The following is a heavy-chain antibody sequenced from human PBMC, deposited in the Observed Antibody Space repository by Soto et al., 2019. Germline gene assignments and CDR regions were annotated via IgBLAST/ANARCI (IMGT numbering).Heavy chain of an antibody. CDR3: ARGEITYYYGSGSYYFDY. CDR2: IYYSGST. J-gene: IGHJ4*02. Sequence: SLTCTVSAGSISSYYWSWIRQPPGKGLEWIGYIYYSGSTNYNPSLKSRVTISVDTSKNQFSLKLSSVTAADTAVYYCARGEITYYYGSGSYYFDYWGQGTLVTAPQ. CDR1: AGSISSYY. D-gene: IGHD3-10*01. V-gene: IGHV4-59*08.